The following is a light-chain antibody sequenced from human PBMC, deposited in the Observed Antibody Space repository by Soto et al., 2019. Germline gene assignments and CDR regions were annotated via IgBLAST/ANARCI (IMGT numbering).Light chain of an antibody. CDR3: CSYAGSYTVV. Sequence: QSALTQPRSVSGSPGQSVTISCTGTSSDVGGYNYVSWYQQHPGKAPKIIIYDVSKRPSGVPDRFSGSKSGNTASLTISGLQAEDEADYFCCSYAGSYTVVFGGGTKVTVL. CDR2: DVS. V-gene: IGLV2-11*01. CDR1: SSDVGGYNY. J-gene: IGLJ2*01.